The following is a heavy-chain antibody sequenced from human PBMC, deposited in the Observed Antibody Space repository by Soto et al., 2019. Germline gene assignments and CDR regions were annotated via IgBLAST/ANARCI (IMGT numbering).Heavy chain of an antibody. CDR2: FYPTGKT. CDR3: ARCGLDYGMDV. Sequence: QLQLQESGPGLVKPSETLSLTCTVSGGSISSYYWCWTRQPAGKGLEWIGRFYPTGKTNYNPSLQSRLTMSADTSRNQFSLNLTSVTAADTAVYYCARCGLDYGMDVWGQGTTVTVSS. D-gene: IGHD3-16*01. V-gene: IGHV4-4*07. CDR1: GGSISSYY. J-gene: IGHJ6*02.